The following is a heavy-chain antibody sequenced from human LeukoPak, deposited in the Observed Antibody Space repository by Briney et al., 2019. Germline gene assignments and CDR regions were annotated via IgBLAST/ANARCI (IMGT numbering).Heavy chain of an antibody. Sequence: GGSLRLSCAASGFTFSSYAMSWVRQTPGKGLEWVSVISDSGGSTYYADSVKGRFTISRDNSKNTLYLQMTSLRAEDTAVYYCAKDQVWIVVGSFDYWGQGTLVTVSS. J-gene: IGHJ4*02. CDR1: GFTFSSYA. V-gene: IGHV3-23*01. CDR3: AKDQVWIVVGSFDY. CDR2: ISDSGGST. D-gene: IGHD3-22*01.